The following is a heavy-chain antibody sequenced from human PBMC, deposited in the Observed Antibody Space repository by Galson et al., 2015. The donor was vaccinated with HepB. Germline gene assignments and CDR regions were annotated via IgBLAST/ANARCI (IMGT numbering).Heavy chain of an antibody. V-gene: IGHV3-23*01. J-gene: IGHJ5*02. CDR3: VKEGSWFGGDCFDP. CDR1: GFIFRHHA. Sequence: SLRLSCAGSGFIFRHHAMAWIRQAPGKGLEWVSGINGRGSTTYYSDAVKGRFSISRDNSKNTVFLQMDNLKVDDTATYYCVKEGSWFGGDCFDPWGQGTLVTV. CDR2: INGRGSTT. D-gene: IGHD3-3*01.